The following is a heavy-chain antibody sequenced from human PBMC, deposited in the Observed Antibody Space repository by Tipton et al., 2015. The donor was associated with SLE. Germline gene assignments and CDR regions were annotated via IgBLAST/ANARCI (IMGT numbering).Heavy chain of an antibody. CDR3: AKDYDFWTRDYFDY. CDR1: GFTFSSYP. CDR2: ISSNEGTT. V-gene: IGHV3-64D*06. Sequence: SLRLSCSASGFTFSSYPMHWVRQAPGKGLKSVSAISSNEGTTYYADSVKGRFTISRDNSKNTLYPQMSSLRAEDTAVYYCAKDYDFWTRDYFDYWGQGTLVTVSS. D-gene: IGHD3-3*01. J-gene: IGHJ4*02.